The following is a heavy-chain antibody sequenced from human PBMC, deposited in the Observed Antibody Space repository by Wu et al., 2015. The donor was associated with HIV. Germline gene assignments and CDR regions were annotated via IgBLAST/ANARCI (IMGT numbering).Heavy chain of an antibody. CDR2: IIPIFGTA. D-gene: IGHD6-6*01. V-gene: IGHV1-69*12. CDR3: AIYLNPRLEYSSSSWAFDI. CDR1: GGTFSSYA. J-gene: IGHJ3*02. Sequence: QVQLVQSGAEVKKPGSSVKVSCKASGGTFSSYAISWVRQAPGQGLEWMGGIIPIFGTANYAQKFQGRVTITADESTSTAYMELSSLRSEDTAVYYCAIYLNPRLEYSSSSWAFDIWGQGTMVTVSS.